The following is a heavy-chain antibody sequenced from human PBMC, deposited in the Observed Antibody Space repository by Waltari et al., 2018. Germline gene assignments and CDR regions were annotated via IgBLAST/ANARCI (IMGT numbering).Heavy chain of an antibody. D-gene: IGHD6-13*01. CDR1: GFTFSSYS. V-gene: IGHV3-48*02. CDR3: ARDQVLNIAAAGIYGY. J-gene: IGHJ4*02. CDR2: ISSSSSTI. Sequence: EVQLVESGGGLVQPGGSLRLSCAASGFTFSSYSMNWVRQAPGKGLEWVSYISSSSSTIYYADSVKGRFTISRDNAKNSLYLQMNSLRDEDTAVYYCARDQVLNIAAAGIYGYWGQGTLVTVSS.